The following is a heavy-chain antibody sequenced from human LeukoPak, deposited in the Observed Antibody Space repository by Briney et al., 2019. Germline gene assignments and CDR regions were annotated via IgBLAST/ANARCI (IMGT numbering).Heavy chain of an antibody. J-gene: IGHJ5*02. V-gene: IGHV4-59*01. CDR2: VSHSGST. CDR3: AGNTVVVVAGGFDP. D-gene: IGHD2-15*01. Sequence: SETLSLTCTVSGGSISTYYWSWIRQPTGKGLEWIGYVSHSGSTNYNPSLKSRVTISVDTSKNQFSLKLSSVTAADTAVYYCAGNTVVVVAGGFDPWGQGTLVTVSS. CDR1: GGSISTYY.